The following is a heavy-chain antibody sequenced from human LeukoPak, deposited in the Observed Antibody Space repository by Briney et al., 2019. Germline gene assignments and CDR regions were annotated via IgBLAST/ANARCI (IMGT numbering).Heavy chain of an antibody. D-gene: IGHD3-22*01. CDR2: INTNTGNP. CDR3: VTNYDSSGFFNY. CDR1: GYTFTSYA. J-gene: IGHJ4*02. Sequence: ASVKVSCKAYGYTFTSYAMNWVRQAPGQGLEWMGWINTNTGNPTYAQGFTGQYVFSMDTSVSTAYLQISSLKAEDTAVYFCVTNYDSSGFFNYWGQGTLVTVPS. V-gene: IGHV7-4-1*02.